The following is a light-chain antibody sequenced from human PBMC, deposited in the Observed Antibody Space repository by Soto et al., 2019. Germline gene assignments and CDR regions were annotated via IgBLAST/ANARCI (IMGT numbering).Light chain of an antibody. J-gene: IGKJ1*01. CDR3: QRYNSCGWR. CDR2: DAS. CDR1: QSISSW. V-gene: IGKV1-5*01. Sequence: DIQMTQSPSTLSASVGDRVTITCRASQSISSWLAWYQQNPGKAPKLLVYDASSLESGVPSRFSGSGSGTEVTLTISRRQPEDCATYYGQRYNSCGWRFGQGTKVEIK.